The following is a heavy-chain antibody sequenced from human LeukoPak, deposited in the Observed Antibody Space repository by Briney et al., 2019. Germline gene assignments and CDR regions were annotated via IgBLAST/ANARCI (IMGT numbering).Heavy chain of an antibody. CDR1: GYTFTGYY. Sequence: EASVKVSCKASGYTFTGYYMHWVRQAPGQGLEWMGWINPNSGGTNYAQKFQGWVTMTRDTSISTAYMELSRLRSDDTAVYYCARARLDCGGDCYPTDYFDYWGQGTLVTVSS. V-gene: IGHV1-2*04. CDR3: ARARLDCGGDCYPTDYFDY. CDR2: INPNSGGT. J-gene: IGHJ4*02. D-gene: IGHD2-21*02.